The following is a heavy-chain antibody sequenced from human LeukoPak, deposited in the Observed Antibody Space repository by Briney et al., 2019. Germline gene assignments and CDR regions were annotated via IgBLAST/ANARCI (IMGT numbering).Heavy chain of an antibody. D-gene: IGHD6-19*01. CDR3: AKDIWRSSGAVAGPSDAFDI. CDR2: ISYDGSNK. Sequence: PGRSLRLSCAASGFTFSSYGMHWVRQAPGKGLEWVAVISYDGSNKYYADSVKGRFTISRDNSKNTLYLQMNSLRAEDTAVYYCAKDIWRSSGAVAGPSDAFDIWGQGTMVTVSS. J-gene: IGHJ3*02. CDR1: GFTFSSYG. V-gene: IGHV3-30*18.